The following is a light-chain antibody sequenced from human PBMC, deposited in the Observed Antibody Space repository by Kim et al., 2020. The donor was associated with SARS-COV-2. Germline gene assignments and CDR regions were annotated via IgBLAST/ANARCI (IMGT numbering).Light chain of an antibody. V-gene: IGLV3-1*01. CDR1: KLGNRY. CDR2: QDS. J-gene: IGLJ1*01. CDR3: QAWDSSTGV. Sequence: VSPGQTATITCSGDKLGNRYACLFQQRPGQSPVLVIYQDSKRPSGIPERFSGSNSGNTATLTISGTQALDEADYYCQAWDSSTGVFGTGTKVTVL.